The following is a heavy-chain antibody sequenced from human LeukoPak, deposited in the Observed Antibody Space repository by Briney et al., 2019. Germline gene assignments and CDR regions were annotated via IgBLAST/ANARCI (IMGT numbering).Heavy chain of an antibody. J-gene: IGHJ4*02. V-gene: IGHV1-2*02. CDR1: GYTFTDYY. D-gene: IGHD3-10*01. CDR2: INPNGVGA. CDR3: ARSRNYYGSGSYYALPHFDY. Sequence: GASVKVSCKASGYTFTDYYMHWVRQAPGQGLEWMGWINPNGVGANSAQRFQGRLTMTTDTSISTAYMELSRLNSDDTAVYYCARSRNYYGSGSYYALPHFDYWGQGTLVTVSS.